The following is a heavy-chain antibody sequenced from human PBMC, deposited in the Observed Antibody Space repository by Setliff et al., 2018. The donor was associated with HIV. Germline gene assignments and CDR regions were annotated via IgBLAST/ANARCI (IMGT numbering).Heavy chain of an antibody. J-gene: IGHJ4*02. Sequence: SETLSLTCTVSGGSISTSSHSWGWIRQSPGKGLECVGHINHSRSTFYNPSLKNRVTMSIDTSKNQFSLKLTSVTAADTSVYFCASRLPLSSGSAFAYWGQGTLVTVSS. CDR1: GGSISTSSHS. V-gene: IGHV4-39*01. D-gene: IGHD3-10*01. CDR3: ASRLPLSSGSAFAY. CDR2: INHSRST.